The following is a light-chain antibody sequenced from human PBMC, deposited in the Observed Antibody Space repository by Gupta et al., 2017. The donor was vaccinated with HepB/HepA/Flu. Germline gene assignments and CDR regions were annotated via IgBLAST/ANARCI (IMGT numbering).Light chain of an antibody. CDR2: YND. V-gene: IGLV1-44*01. J-gene: IGLJ2*01. CDR3: AAWDTSLNAVV. Sequence: HSVLTQSTSNSGTPGQRVTISCSGSSSNVGSNNVNWYQQFPGTAPKLLIYYNDERPSGVPDRISGSKSGTSASLAISGLQSEDEADYYCAAWDTSLNAVVFGGGTKLTVL. CDR1: SSNVGSNN.